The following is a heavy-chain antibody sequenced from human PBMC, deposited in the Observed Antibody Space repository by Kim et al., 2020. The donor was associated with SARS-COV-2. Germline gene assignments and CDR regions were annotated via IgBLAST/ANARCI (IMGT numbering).Heavy chain of an antibody. D-gene: IGHD3-16*01. CDR3: AKDMMPRY. Sequence: GGSLRLSCAASGFTFSSYAMSWVRQAPGKGLEWVSVIYSGGSSTYYADSVKGRFTISRDNSKNTLYLQMNSLRAEDTAVYYCAKDMMPRYWGQGTLVTVS. CDR1: GFTFSSYA. J-gene: IGHJ4*02. V-gene: IGHV3-23*03. CDR2: IYSGGSST.